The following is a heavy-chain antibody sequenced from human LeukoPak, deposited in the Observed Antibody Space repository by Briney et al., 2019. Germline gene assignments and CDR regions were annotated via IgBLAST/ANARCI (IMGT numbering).Heavy chain of an antibody. CDR3: AKDYRNGYNPEGSDY. J-gene: IGHJ4*02. CDR2: ISYDGSNK. Sequence: GGSLRLSCAASGFTSSSYGMHWVRQAPGKGLEWVAVISYDGSNKYYADSVKGRFTISRDNSKNTLYLQVNSLRAEDTAVYYCAKDYRNGYNPEGSDYWGQGTLVTVPS. D-gene: IGHD5-24*01. V-gene: IGHV3-30*18. CDR1: GFTSSSYG.